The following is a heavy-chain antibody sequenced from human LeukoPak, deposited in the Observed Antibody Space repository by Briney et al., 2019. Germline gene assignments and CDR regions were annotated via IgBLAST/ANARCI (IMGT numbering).Heavy chain of an antibody. CDR3: VRGKFYYDSVFDY. D-gene: IGHD3-22*01. J-gene: IGHJ4*02. Sequence: GGSLRLSCAVAEFTFSSYWMHWVRHVPGKGLVWVSRINADGTRTSYADSVKGRFTISRDNAKNTLYLQMNSLRVEDTAVYYCVRGKFYYDSVFDYWGQGTLVTVPS. CDR1: EFTFSSYW. V-gene: IGHV3-74*01. CDR2: INADGTRT.